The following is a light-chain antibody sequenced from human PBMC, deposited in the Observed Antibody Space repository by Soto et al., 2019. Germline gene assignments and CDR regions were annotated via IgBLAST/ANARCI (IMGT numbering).Light chain of an antibody. CDR2: DAS. CDR1: QSISSW. V-gene: IGKV1-5*01. J-gene: IGKJ1*01. CDR3: QQYGSSPPWT. Sequence: DIQMTQSPSTLSASVGDRVTITCRASQSISSWLAWYQQKPGKAPKLLIYDASSLESGVPSRFSGSGSGTEFTLTISSLQPDDFAVYYCQQYGSSPPWTFGRGTKVEIK.